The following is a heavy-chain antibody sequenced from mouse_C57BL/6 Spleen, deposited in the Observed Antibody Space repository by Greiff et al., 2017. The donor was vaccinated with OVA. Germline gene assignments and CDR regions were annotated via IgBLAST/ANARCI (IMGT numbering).Heavy chain of an antibody. J-gene: IGHJ2*01. CDR3: TGYSPTTVVDY. Sequence: EVQVVESGGGLVQPGGSMKLSCVASGFTFSNYWMNWVRQSPEKGLEWVAQIRLKSDNYATHYAESVKGRFTISRDDSKSSVYLQMNNLRAEDTGIYYCTGYSPTTVVDYWGQGTTLTVSS. CDR1: GFTFSNYW. D-gene: IGHD1-1*01. V-gene: IGHV6-3*01. CDR2: IRLKSDNYAT.